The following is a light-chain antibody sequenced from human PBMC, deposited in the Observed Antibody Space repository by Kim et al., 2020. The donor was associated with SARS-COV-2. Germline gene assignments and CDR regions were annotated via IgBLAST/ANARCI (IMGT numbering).Light chain of an antibody. CDR3: QQYSSSPAT. Sequence: PGERATLSCRASQSVSSNYLAWYQQKPGQAPRLLIYGASCMATGIPDMFSGSVSGTDFTLTITRLEPEGFAVYYCQQYSSSPATFGQGTKVDIK. CDR1: QSVSSNY. J-gene: IGKJ1*01. V-gene: IGKV3-20*01. CDR2: GAS.